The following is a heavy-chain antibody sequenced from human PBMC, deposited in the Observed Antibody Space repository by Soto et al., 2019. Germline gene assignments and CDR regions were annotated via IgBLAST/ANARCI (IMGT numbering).Heavy chain of an antibody. J-gene: IGHJ6*02. Sequence: VASVKVSCKASGGTFSSYAISWVRQAPGQGLEWMGGIIPIFGTANYAQKFQGRVTITADESTSTAYMELSSLRSEDTAVYYCARPTYYYGSGSQTYGMDVWGQGTTVTVSS. D-gene: IGHD3-10*01. CDR2: IIPIFGTA. CDR1: GGTFSSYA. CDR3: ARPTYYYGSGSQTYGMDV. V-gene: IGHV1-69*13.